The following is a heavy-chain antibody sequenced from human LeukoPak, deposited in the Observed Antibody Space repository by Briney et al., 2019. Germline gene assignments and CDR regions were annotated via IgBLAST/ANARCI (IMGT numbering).Heavy chain of an antibody. CDR3: ARATYSNSRLEY. Sequence: PGESLRLSCAASGFTFINYWMHWVRQAPGKGLVWVSRISGDGSSTIYADSVKGRFTISRDNAKDTLYLQINSLRADDTAVYYCARATYSNSRLEYWGQGTLVTASS. CDR2: ISGDGSST. CDR1: GFTFINYW. V-gene: IGHV3-74*01. J-gene: IGHJ4*02. D-gene: IGHD4-11*01.